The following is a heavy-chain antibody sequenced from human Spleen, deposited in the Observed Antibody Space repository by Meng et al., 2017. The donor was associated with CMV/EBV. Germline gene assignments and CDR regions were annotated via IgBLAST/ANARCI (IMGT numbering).Heavy chain of an antibody. Sequence: SETLSLTCTVSGGSVSSGSYYWSWIRQPPGKGLEWIGYIYYSGSTNYNASLKSRVTISVDTSKNQFSLKLSSVTAADTAVYYCARDVRGRTGDSWGQGTLVTVSS. J-gene: IGHJ5*02. CDR3: ARDVRGRTGDS. CDR1: GGSVSSGSYY. CDR2: IYYSGST. D-gene: IGHD7-27*01. V-gene: IGHV4-61*01.